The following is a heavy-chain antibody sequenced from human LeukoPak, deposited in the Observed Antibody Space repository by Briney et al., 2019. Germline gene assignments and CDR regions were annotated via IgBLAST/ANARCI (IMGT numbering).Heavy chain of an antibody. D-gene: IGHD6-13*01. CDR2: INPSGGST. Sequence: ASVKVSCKASGYTFTSYYMHWVRQAPGQGLEWMGIINPSGGSTSYAQKFQGRVTMTRDMSTSTVYMELSSLRSEDTAVYYCAREGAGTISVLRTSTSFDYWGQGTLVTVSS. J-gene: IGHJ4*02. CDR3: AREGAGTISVLRTSTSFDY. CDR1: GYTFTSYY. V-gene: IGHV1-46*01.